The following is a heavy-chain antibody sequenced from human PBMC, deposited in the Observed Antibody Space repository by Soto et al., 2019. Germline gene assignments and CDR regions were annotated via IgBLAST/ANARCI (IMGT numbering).Heavy chain of an antibody. CDR2: IYYSGST. D-gene: IGHD5-12*01. CDR1: GDSISSYY. Sequence: SETLSLTCTVSGDSISSYYWSWIRQHPGKGLEWIGYIYYSGSTYYNPSLKSRVTISVDTSKNQFSLKLSSVTAADTAVYYCASIKWLRSGRWFDPWGQGTLVTVSS. J-gene: IGHJ5*02. CDR3: ASIKWLRSGRWFDP. V-gene: IGHV4-59*08.